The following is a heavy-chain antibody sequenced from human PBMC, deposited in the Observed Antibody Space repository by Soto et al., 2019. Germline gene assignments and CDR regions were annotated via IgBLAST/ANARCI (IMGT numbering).Heavy chain of an antibody. D-gene: IGHD6-6*01. CDR1: GGSFSSYA. V-gene: IGHV1-69*01. J-gene: IGHJ4*02. CDR2: ILPIFGTA. Sequence: QVQLGQSGAEVKKPGSSVKVSCKASGGSFSSYAISWVRQAPGQGPEWMVGILPIFGTATYAQKFQGRVTIAADESTSKASMDLSSLRSEDTAVYYCASLENGMAAQTFDYWGQGTLVTVSS. CDR3: ASLENGMAAQTFDY.